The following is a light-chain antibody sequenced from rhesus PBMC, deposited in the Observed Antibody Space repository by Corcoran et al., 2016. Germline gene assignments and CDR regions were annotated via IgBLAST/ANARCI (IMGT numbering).Light chain of an antibody. CDR2: AAS. Sequence: DIQMTQSPYSLSASVGDRVTITCRASQGISTYLNWYQQKPGKAPKRLIYAASSLESGVPSRFSGSGSGTDFTLTISSLQPEDFATDYCLQYNSDPWTFGQGTKVEIK. J-gene: IGKJ1*01. V-gene: IGKV1-43*02. CDR3: LQYNSDPWT. CDR1: QGISTY.